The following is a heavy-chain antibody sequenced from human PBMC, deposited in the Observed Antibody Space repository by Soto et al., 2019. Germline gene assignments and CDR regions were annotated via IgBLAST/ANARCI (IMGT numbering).Heavy chain of an antibody. CDR2: LKPNCGDT. J-gene: IGHJ6*02. Sequence: GASVKGSCKASGYIFTGYHIHWVRQAPGRGLEWMGWLKPNCGDTEYAQNCPGRVTMTRDTAFNLVYMEMSGLMSDDTAVYYCATDARGTRGFDEMDIWGQGTTVTVSS. CDR1: GYIFTGYH. D-gene: IGHD3-9*01. CDR3: ATDARGTRGFDEMDI. V-gene: IGHV1-2*02.